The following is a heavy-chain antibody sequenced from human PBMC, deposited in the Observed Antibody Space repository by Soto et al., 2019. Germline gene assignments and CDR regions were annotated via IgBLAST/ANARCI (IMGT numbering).Heavy chain of an antibody. CDR3: SRSTIDYLDTSLSVYGLDV. J-gene: IGHJ6*02. D-gene: IGHD3-10*01. V-gene: IGHV4-30-4*01. CDR1: GVSITSADFY. CDR2: MSYSGST. Sequence: QVRLQESGPGLVMPSQAMSLTCSVSGVSITSADFYWSWIRQPPGTALEWLGDMSYSGSTYSNPSLQRPISTSLDTPTKHACLTRTSVTAADTAVYVFSRSTIDYLDTSLSVYGLDVWGQATAVSVSS.